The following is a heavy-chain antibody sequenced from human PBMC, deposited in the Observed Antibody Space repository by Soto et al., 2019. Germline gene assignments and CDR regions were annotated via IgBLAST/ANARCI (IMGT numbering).Heavy chain of an antibody. CDR3: VRGGGSYPRGVFGY. CDR1: GGSISSGGYS. Sequence: QLQLQESGSGLVKPSQTLSLPCAVSGGSISSGGYSWSWIRQPPGKGLEWIGYIHHSGSTYYNPSLTSRVTISVDRSKNQFSLKLSSVTAADTAVYYCVRGGGSYPRGVFGYWGQGTLVTVS. D-gene: IGHD1-26*01. V-gene: IGHV4-30-2*01. CDR2: IHHSGST. J-gene: IGHJ4*02.